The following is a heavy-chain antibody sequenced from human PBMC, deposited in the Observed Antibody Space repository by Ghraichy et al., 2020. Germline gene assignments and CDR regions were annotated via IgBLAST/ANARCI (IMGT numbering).Heavy chain of an antibody. Sequence: GGSLRLSCAASGFSFSTWNMNWVRQAPGKGLQWVSYISGSGSTIYYADSVKGRFTISRDNARNSLYLQMNSLRDEDTAVYYCAWAFDIWGQGTMVTVSS. CDR3: AWAFDI. CDR2: ISGSGSTI. CDR1: GFSFSTWN. V-gene: IGHV3-48*02. J-gene: IGHJ3*02.